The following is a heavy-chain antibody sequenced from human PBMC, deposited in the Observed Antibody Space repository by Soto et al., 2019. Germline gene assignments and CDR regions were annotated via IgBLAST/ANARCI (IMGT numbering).Heavy chain of an antibody. V-gene: IGHV1-18*01. CDR1: GYTFTSYG. J-gene: IGHJ4*02. D-gene: IGHD5-18*01. Sequence: ASVKVSCKASGYTFTSYGISWVRQAPGQGLEWMGWISAYNGNANYAQKLQGRVTMTTDTSTSTAYMELRSLRSDDTAVYYCARVGGRRGYSYGYPDFDYWGQGTLVTVSS. CDR3: ARVGGRRGYSYGYPDFDY. CDR2: ISAYNGNA.